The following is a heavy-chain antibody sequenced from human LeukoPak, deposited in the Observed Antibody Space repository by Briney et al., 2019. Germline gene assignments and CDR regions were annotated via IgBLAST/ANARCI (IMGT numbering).Heavy chain of an antibody. D-gene: IGHD6-6*01. CDR2: IYTSGST. CDR3: ARDPEECSSSYYGMDV. Sequence: SQTLSLTCTVSGGSISSGSYYWSWIRQPAGKGLEWIGRIYTSGSTNYNPSLKSRVTISVDTSKNQFSPKLSSVTAADTAVYYCARDPEECSSSYYGMDVWGQGTTVTVSS. CDR1: GGSISSGSYY. V-gene: IGHV4-61*02. J-gene: IGHJ6*02.